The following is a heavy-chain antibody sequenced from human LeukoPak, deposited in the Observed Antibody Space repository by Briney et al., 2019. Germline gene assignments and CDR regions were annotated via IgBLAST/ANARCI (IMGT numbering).Heavy chain of an antibody. CDR3: ARSAGDILTGYFDY. CDR1: GFTFSSYA. CDR2: ISGSGGST. V-gene: IGHV3-23*01. D-gene: IGHD3-9*01. Sequence: PRGSLRLSCAASGFTFSSYAMSWVRQAPGKGLEWVSAISGSGGSTYYADSVKGRFTISRDNSKNTLYLQMNSLRAEDTAVYYCARSAGDILTGYFDYWGQGTLVTVSS. J-gene: IGHJ4*02.